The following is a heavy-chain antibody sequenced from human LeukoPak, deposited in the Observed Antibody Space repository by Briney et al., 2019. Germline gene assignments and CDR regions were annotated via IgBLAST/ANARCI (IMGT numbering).Heavy chain of an antibody. J-gene: IGHJ5*02. D-gene: IGHD3-22*01. CDR3: ARPYYYDSRIDP. CDR2: MYYSGST. CDR1: GGSITSGDYY. V-gene: IGHV4-30-4*01. Sequence: SETLSLTCTVSGGSITSGDYYWSWIRQLPGKGLEWIAYMYYSGSTYYNPSLKSRVTMSADTSKNQFSLKLSSVTAADTAVYYCARPYYYDSRIDPWGQGTLVTVSS.